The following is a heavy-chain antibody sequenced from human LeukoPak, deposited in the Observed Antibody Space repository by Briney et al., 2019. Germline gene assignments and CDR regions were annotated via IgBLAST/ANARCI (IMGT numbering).Heavy chain of an antibody. CDR3: ARRDDYIVVVPAAKPGEYFQH. V-gene: IGHV4-34*01. CDR2: INHSGST. D-gene: IGHD2-2*02. CDR1: GGSFSGYY. Sequence: SETLSLTCAVYGGSFSGYYWSWIRQPPGKGLEWIGEINHSGSTNYNPSLKGRVTISVDTSKNQFSLKLSSVTAADTAVYYCARRDDYIVVVPAAKPGEYFQHWGQGTLVTVSS. J-gene: IGHJ1*01.